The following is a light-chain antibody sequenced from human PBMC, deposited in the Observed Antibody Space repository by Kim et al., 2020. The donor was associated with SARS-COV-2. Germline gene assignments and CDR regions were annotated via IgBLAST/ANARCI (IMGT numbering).Light chain of an antibody. V-gene: IGKV3-20*01. Sequence: EIVLTQSPGTLSLSPGERATLSCRASQSVSHSYLAWYQQKPGQAHRLLIYGSSNRATGIPDRFSGSGSRTDFTLTISRLEPEDFAVYYCLQYGGSPWTFGQGTKVDIK. CDR1: QSVSHSY. CDR2: GSS. J-gene: IGKJ1*01. CDR3: LQYGGSPWT.